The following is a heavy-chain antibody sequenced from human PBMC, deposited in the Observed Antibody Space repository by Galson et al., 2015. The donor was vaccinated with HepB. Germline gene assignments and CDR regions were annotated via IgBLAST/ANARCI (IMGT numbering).Heavy chain of an antibody. CDR3: ASSTTGTTYYYYGMDV. V-gene: IGHV1-8*02. CDR2: MNPNSGNT. D-gene: IGHD1-1*01. CDR1: GGTFSSYA. J-gene: IGHJ6*02. Sequence: SVKVSCKASGGTFSSYAISWVRQAPGQGLEWMGWMNPNSGNTGYAQKFQGRVTMTRNTSISTAYMELSSLRSEDTAVYYCASSTTGTTYYYYGMDVWGQGTTVTVSS.